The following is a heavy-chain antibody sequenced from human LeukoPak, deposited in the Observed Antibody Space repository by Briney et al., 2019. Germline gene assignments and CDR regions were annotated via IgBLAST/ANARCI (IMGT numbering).Heavy chain of an antibody. V-gene: IGHV4-38-2*02. J-gene: IGHJ3*02. CDR1: GFSISSGYY. Sequence: SETLSLTCTVSGFSISSGYYWGWIRQPPGKGLEWIGSIYHTGSTSYNPSLKSRVTISVDTSNNQFSLKLSSVTASDTAVYYCARDLGYFDRIDAFDIWGQGTMVTVSS. CDR3: ARDLGYFDRIDAFDI. CDR2: IYHTGST. D-gene: IGHD3-9*01.